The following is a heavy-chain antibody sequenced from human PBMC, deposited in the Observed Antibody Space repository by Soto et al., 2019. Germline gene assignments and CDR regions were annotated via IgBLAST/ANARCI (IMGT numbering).Heavy chain of an antibody. J-gene: IGHJ5*02. CDR2: ISAYNGNT. V-gene: IGHV1-18*01. CDR1: GYTFTSYG. CDR3: ARAHTKGYCSGGSCSYNWFDP. D-gene: IGHD2-15*01. Sequence: ASVKVSCKASGYTFTSYGISWVRQAPGQGLEWMGWISAYNGNTNYAQKLQGRVTMTTDTSTSTAYMELRSLRSDDTAVYYCARAHTKGYCSGGSCSYNWFDPWGQGTLVTVSS.